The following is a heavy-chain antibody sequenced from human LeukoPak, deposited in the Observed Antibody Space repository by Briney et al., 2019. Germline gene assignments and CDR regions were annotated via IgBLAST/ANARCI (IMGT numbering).Heavy chain of an antibody. J-gene: IGHJ4*02. CDR3: AKDPGLLWFGEYYFDY. CDR1: GFTFSSYG. CDR2: IRYDGSNK. Sequence: GGSLRLSCAASGFTFSSYGMHWVRQAPGKGLEWVAFIRYDGSNKYYADSVKGRFTISRDNSKNTLYLQMNSLRAEDTAVYYCAKDPGLLWFGEYYFDYWGQGTPVTVSS. V-gene: IGHV3-30*02. D-gene: IGHD3-10*01.